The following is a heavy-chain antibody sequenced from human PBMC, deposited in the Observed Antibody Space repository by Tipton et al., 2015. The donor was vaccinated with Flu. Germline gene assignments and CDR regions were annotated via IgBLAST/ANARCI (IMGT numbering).Heavy chain of an antibody. CDR1: GFSFSNYW. CDR2: IDSDGSDT. V-gene: IGHV3-74*01. J-gene: IGHJ6*02. Sequence: SLRLSCATSGFSFSNYWMNWVRQAPGKGPVWVSHIDSDGSDTNYADSVKGRFTISRDNAKNTLFLQMNSLRDEDTGVYFCARDWGGMAVWGQGTTVTVSS. CDR3: ARDWGGMAV. D-gene: IGHD3-16*01.